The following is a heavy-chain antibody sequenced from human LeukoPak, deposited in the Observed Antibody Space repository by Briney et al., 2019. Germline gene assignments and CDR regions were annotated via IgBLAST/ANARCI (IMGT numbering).Heavy chain of an antibody. V-gene: IGHV3-30*18. CDR3: AKAKSGSSGWYYFDY. CDR2: ISYDGSNK. D-gene: IGHD6-19*01. J-gene: IGHJ4*02. CDR1: GFTFSSYG. Sequence: GRSLRLSCAASGFTFSSYGMHWVRQAPGKGLEWVAVISYDGSNKYYADSVKGRFTISRDNSKNTLYLQMNSLRAEDTAVYYCAKAKSGSSGWYYFDYWGQGTLVTVSS.